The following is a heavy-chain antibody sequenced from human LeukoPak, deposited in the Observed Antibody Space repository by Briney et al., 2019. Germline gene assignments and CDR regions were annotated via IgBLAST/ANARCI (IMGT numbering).Heavy chain of an antibody. D-gene: IGHD3-9*01. CDR2: IKQDGSEK. CDR1: GFTFSSYW. CDR3: ARDKDRSFDWFDRRPGGDALDI. Sequence: GGSLRLSCAASGFTFSSYWMSWVRQAPGKGLEWVANIKQDGSEKYYVDSVKGRFTISRDNAKSSLYLQVNSLRAEDTAVYYCARDKDRSFDWFDRRPGGDALDIWGQGTMVTVSS. J-gene: IGHJ3*02. V-gene: IGHV3-7*01.